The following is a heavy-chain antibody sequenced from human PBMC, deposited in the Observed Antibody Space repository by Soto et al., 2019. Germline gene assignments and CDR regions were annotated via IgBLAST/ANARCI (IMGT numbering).Heavy chain of an antibody. CDR2: IYHSGST. J-gene: IGHJ4*02. CDR3: ARDRAIAAAESIDY. Sequence: SDTLSLTCAVSGYSISSGYYWGWIRQPPGKGLEWIGSIYHSGSTYYNPSLKSRVTISVDTSKNQFSLKLSSVTAADTAVYYCARDRAIAAAESIDYWGQGTLVTVSS. D-gene: IGHD6-13*01. CDR1: GYSISSGYY. V-gene: IGHV4-38-2*02.